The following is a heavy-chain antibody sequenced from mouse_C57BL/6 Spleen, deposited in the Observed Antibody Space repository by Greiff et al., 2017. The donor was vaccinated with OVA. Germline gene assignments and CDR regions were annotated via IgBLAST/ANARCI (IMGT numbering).Heavy chain of an antibody. Sequence: EVMLVESGAELVKPGASVKLSCTASGFNIKDYYMHWVKQRPEQGLEWIGRIDPEDGETKYAPKFQGKATITADTSSNAAYLQLSSLTSEDTAVYYCASPNYYGSSPWYFDDWGTGTTVTVSS. CDR3: ASPNYYGSSPWYFDD. CDR2: IDPEDGET. J-gene: IGHJ1*03. CDR1: GFNIKDYY. V-gene: IGHV14-2*01. D-gene: IGHD1-1*01.